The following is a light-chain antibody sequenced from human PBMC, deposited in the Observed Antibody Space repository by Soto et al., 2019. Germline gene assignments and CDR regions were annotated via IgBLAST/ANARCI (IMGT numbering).Light chain of an antibody. V-gene: IGKV3-20*01. Sequence: EIVLTQSPGTLSLSPGERATLSCRASQSVSSSYLAWYQQKPGQAPRPLIYGASSRAIGIPDRFSGSGSGTDFTLTISRLEPEDFAVYYCQQYGSSPWTFGPRTKVEIK. J-gene: IGKJ1*01. CDR2: GAS. CDR3: QQYGSSPWT. CDR1: QSVSSSY.